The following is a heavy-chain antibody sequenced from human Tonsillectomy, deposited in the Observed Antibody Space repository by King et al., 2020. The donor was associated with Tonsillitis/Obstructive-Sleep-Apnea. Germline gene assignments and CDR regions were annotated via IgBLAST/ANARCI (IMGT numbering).Heavy chain of an antibody. D-gene: IGHD3-3*01. CDR2: ISYDGSNK. V-gene: IGHV3-30*18. CDR3: AKDSRGVRSTLPPNFDY. J-gene: IGHJ4*02. Sequence: VQLVESGGGVVQPGRSLRLSCAASGFTFSSYGMHWVCQAPGKGLEWVAVISYDGSNKYYADSVKGRFTISRDNSKNTLYLQMNSLRAEDTAVYYCAKDSRGVRSTLPPNFDYWGQGTLVTVSS. CDR1: GFTFSSYG.